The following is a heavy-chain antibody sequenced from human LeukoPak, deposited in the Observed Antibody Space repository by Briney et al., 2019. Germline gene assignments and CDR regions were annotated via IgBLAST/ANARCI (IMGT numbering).Heavy chain of an antibody. J-gene: IGHJ4*02. CDR1: GFTFSSYT. V-gene: IGHV3-23*01. D-gene: IGHD7-27*01. Sequence: QPGGSLRLSCIASGFTFSSYTMTWVRQAPGKGLKWVSTITTGDGNTYYADSVKGRFTVSRDDSKNTLYLQMNSLRAEDTAVYYCAKDGGLWVSAHWGDSWGRGTLVTVSS. CDR2: ITTGDGNT. CDR3: AKDGGLWVSAHWGDS.